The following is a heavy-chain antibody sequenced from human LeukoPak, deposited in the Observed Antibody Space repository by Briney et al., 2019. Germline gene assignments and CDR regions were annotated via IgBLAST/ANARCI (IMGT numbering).Heavy chain of an antibody. CDR2: IYYSGTT. Sequence: SETLSLTCSVSGASIKDYYWSWIRQPPGKGLEWIGYIYYSGTTNCNPSLKSRVTISLDTSKNQFSLKLRSVTAADTAVYYCASYGENDFWGQGTLVTVSS. CDR3: ASYGENDF. J-gene: IGHJ4*02. D-gene: IGHD4-17*01. CDR1: GASIKDYY. V-gene: IGHV4-59*08.